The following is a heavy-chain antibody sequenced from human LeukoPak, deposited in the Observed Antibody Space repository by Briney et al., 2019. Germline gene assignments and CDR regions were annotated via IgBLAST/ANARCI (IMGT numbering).Heavy chain of an antibody. CDR3: SRLPDISGWPFDY. D-gene: IGHD6-19*01. V-gene: IGHV4-59*01. Sequence: SETLSLTCTVSGFTISTYYWSWLRQAPGKGLEWIGYIYHSGSTNYNPSLKSRVTISIDRSKNQFSLKLMSVTAADTAIYYCSRLPDISGWPFDYWGQGMLVTVSS. CDR2: IYHSGST. CDR1: GFTISTYY. J-gene: IGHJ4*02.